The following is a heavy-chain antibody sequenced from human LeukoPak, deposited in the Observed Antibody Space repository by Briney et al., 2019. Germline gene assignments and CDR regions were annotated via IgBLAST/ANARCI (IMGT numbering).Heavy chain of an antibody. V-gene: IGHV3-21*01. J-gene: IGHJ3*02. D-gene: IGHD6-19*01. CDR2: ISSSSGYI. CDR3: ARHLRQWLVLGDAFDI. CDR1: GFTFSSYN. Sequence: GGSLRLSCAASGFTFSSYNMNWVRQAPGKGLEWVSSISSSSGYIYYADSVKGRFTISRDNAKNSLYLQMNSLRAEDTAVYYCARHLRQWLVLGDAFDIWGQGTMVTVSS.